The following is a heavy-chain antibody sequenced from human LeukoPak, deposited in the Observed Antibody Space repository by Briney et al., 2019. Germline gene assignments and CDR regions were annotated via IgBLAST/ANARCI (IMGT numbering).Heavy chain of an antibody. CDR2: IIPIFGTA. J-gene: IGHJ4*02. Sequence: SVNVSCKASGGTFSSYAISWVRQAPGQGLEWMGRIIPIFGTANYAQKFQGRVTITTDESTTTAYMELSSLRSEDTAVYDCARDRGVLRFLEWLGDYFDYWGQGTLVTVSS. CDR3: ARDRGVLRFLEWLGDYFDY. V-gene: IGHV1-69*05. CDR1: GGTFSSYA. D-gene: IGHD3-3*01.